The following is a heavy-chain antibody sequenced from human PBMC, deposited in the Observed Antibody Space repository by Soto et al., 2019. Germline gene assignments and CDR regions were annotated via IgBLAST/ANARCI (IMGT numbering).Heavy chain of an antibody. D-gene: IGHD5-18*01. J-gene: IGHJ6*02. Sequence: QVQLQESGPGLVKPSETLSLTCTVSGGSISSYYWSWIRQPPGKGLEWIGYIYYSGSTNYNPSLKSRVTISVDTSKNQFSLKLSSVTAADTAVYYCAREMRGYSYGYYYYYGMDVWGQGTTVTVSS. CDR3: AREMRGYSYGYYYYYGMDV. V-gene: IGHV4-59*01. CDR2: IYYSGST. CDR1: GGSISSYY.